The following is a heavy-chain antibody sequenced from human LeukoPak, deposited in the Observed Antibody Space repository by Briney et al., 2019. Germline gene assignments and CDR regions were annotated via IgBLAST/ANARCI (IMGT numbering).Heavy chain of an antibody. Sequence: GGSLRLSCAASGFTFSSYGMSWVRQAPGKGLEWVSAISGSGGSTYYADSVKGRFTISRDNSKNTLYLQMNSLRAEDTAVYYCAKFALLLWFGELFFWGQGTLVTVSS. D-gene: IGHD3-10*01. J-gene: IGHJ4*02. CDR3: AKFALLLWFGELFF. V-gene: IGHV3-23*01. CDR1: GFTFSSYG. CDR2: ISGSGGST.